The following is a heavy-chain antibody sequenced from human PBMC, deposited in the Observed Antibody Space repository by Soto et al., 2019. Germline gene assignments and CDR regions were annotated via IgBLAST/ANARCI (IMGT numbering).Heavy chain of an antibody. J-gene: IGHJ4*02. D-gene: IGHD6-13*01. V-gene: IGHV1-18*01. Sequence: QVQLVQSGAEVKKPGASVKVSCKASGYTFTSYGISWVRQAPGQGPEWMGWINAYNRNTHYPKTLQGRVTLTTDTSTSTADTELRSPRSDDRPVLCCARAPAPGTEFAHWGQETLLSVPS. CDR1: GYTFTSYG. CDR3: ARAPAPGTEFAH. CDR2: INAYNRNT.